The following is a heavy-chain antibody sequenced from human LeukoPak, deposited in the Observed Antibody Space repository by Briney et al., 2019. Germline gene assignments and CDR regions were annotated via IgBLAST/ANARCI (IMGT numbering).Heavy chain of an antibody. J-gene: IGHJ6*02. V-gene: IGHV1-18*01. CDR2: ISAYNGNT. CDR1: GYTFTSYG. Sequence: ASVKVSCKASGYTFTSYGISWVRQAPGQGLEWMGWISAYNGNTNYAQKFQGRVTITADESTSTAYMELSSLRSEDTAVYYCARGEMATIQYYYYYGMDVWGQGTTATVSS. CDR3: ARGEMATIQYYYYYGMDV. D-gene: IGHD5-24*01.